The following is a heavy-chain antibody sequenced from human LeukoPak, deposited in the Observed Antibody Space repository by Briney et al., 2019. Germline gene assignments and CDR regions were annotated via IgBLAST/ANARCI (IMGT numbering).Heavy chain of an antibody. CDR2: IKQDGSEK. V-gene: IGHV3-7*01. D-gene: IGHD3-16*01. CDR1: GFTFSSYW. J-gene: IGHJ4*02. CDR3: ARLGKEYYLDY. Sequence: GGSLRLSCEASGFTFSSYWMSWVRQAPGKGLEWVANIKQDGSEKYYVDSVKGRFTISRDNAKNSLYLQMNSLRAEDTAVYYCARLGKEYYLDYWGQGTLVTVSP.